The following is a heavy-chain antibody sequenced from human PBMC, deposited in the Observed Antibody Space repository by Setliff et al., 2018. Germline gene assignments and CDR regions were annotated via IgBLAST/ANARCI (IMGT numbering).Heavy chain of an antibody. D-gene: IGHD1-26*01. V-gene: IGHV3-23*01. CDR2: ISSDGTSV. Sequence: GGSLRLSCAASGFTFSTSAMTWVSQAPGEGLEWVSAISSDGTSVYYVGSVRGRFTISRDNSQNTLYLQMTSLRAEDTAVYFCAQSSCSAGLCSIAGGALDIWGQGTKVTVSS. CDR1: GFTFSTSA. CDR3: AQSSCSAGLCSIAGGALDI. J-gene: IGHJ6*02.